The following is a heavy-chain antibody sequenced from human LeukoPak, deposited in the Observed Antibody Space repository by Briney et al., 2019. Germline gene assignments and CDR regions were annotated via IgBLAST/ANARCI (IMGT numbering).Heavy chain of an antibody. CDR2: INWNGGST. CDR1: GFTFDDYG. D-gene: IGHD6-19*01. J-gene: IGHJ4*02. Sequence: GGSLRLSCAASGFTFDDYGMSWVRQAPGKGLEWVSGINWNGGSTGYADSVKGRFTISRDNAKNSLYLQMNGLRAEDTALYYCARDSSGWYSFDYWGQGTLVTVSS. V-gene: IGHV3-20*04. CDR3: ARDSSGWYSFDY.